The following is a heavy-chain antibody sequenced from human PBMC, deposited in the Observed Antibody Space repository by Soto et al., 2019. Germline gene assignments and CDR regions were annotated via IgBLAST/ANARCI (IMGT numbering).Heavy chain of an antibody. CDR1: GYTFSNFA. D-gene: IGHD3-3*02. V-gene: IGHV1-3*01. CDR2: INPGNGNT. J-gene: IGHJ4*02. Sequence: ASVKVSCKASGYTFSNFAMHWVRQAPGQRLEWMGWINPGNGNTKYSQTFQGRVTITRDTSASTAYMEMSSLRSEDTAVYYCAIGISSTADYWGQGTMVTVSS. CDR3: AIGISSTADY.